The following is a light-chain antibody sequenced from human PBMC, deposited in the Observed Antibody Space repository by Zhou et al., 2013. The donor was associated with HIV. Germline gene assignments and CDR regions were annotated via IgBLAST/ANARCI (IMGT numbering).Light chain of an antibody. CDR1: QSVSST. Sequence: EIVMTQSPATLSVSPGERATLSCRACQSVSSTLAWYQQKPGQAPRLLIYSTSTRATGIPDRFTGSGSGTDFTLTFTTLGPEDSAVYYCQQYANSPQTFGQGTKVEIK. CDR2: STS. CDR3: QQYANSPQT. V-gene: IGKV3D-15*01. J-gene: IGKJ2*01.